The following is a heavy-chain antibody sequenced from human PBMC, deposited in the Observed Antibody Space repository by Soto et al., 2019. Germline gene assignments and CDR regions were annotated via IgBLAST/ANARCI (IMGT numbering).Heavy chain of an antibody. D-gene: IGHD3-3*01. Sequence: SDTLSLTCTVSGGSISSGGYYWSWIRQHPGKGLEWIGYIYYSGSTYYNPSLKSRVTISVDTSKNQFSLKLSSVTAADTAVYYCARGGRYYDFWSGYYTGNWFDPWGQGTLVTVSS. CDR3: ARGGRYYDFWSGYYTGNWFDP. CDR2: IYYSGST. J-gene: IGHJ5*02. CDR1: GGSISSGGYY. V-gene: IGHV4-31*03.